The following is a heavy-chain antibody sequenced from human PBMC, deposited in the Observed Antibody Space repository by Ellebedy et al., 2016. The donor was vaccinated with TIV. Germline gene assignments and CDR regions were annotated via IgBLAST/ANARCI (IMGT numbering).Heavy chain of an antibody. CDR3: ARDEPYYVSGDFDY. D-gene: IGHD3-10*01. V-gene: IGHV3-48*02. CDR2: ISSSSSTI. Sequence: GESLKISCAASGFTFSSYSMNWVRQAPGKGLEWVSYISSSSSTIYYADAVKGRFTISRDNANNSLYLQMNSLRDEDTAVYYCARDEPYYVSGDFDYWGQGTLVTVSS. CDR1: GFTFSSYS. J-gene: IGHJ4*02.